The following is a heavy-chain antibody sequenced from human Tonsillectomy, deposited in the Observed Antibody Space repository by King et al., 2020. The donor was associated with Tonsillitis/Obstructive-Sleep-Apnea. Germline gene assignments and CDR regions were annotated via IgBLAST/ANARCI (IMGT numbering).Heavy chain of an antibody. D-gene: IGHD3-3*01. CDR2: IYYSGST. J-gene: IGHJ6*03. CDR3: ARAGYDFRYYYYYYMDV. V-gene: IGHV4-59*01. CDR1: GGSISSYY. Sequence: VQLQESGPGLVKPSETLSLTCTVSGGSISSYYWSWIRQPPGKGLEWIGYIYYSGSTNYNPSLKSRVTISVDTSKNQFSLKLSSVTAADTAVYYCARAGYDFRYYYYYYMDVWAKGPRSPSP.